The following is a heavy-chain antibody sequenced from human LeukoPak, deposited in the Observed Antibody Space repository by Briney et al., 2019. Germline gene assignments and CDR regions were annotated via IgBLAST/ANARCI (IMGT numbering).Heavy chain of an antibody. V-gene: IGHV1-18*01. J-gene: IGHJ4*02. CDR3: ARSRAVAGTFDY. D-gene: IGHD6-19*01. CDR2: ISAYNGNT. Sequence: GASVKVSCKASGYTFTSYGIIWVRQAPGQGLEWMGWISAYNGNTDYAQKLQGRVTMTTDTSTSTAYMELRSLRSDDTAVYYCARSRAVAGTFDYWGQGTLVTVSS. CDR1: GYTFTSYG.